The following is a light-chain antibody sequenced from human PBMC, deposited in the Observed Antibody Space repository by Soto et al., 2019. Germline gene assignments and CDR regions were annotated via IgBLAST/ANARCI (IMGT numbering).Light chain of an antibody. J-gene: IGLJ3*02. CDR3: CSYAGGRSFVV. Sequence: QSVLTQPPSVSGAPGQRVTISCTGSGSNIGATYDVHWYQQLPGTAPKLVIYEVNKRPSVDSNRFSGSKSGNTASLTIAGLQSEDEGEYYCCSYAGGRSFVVFGAGTKLTVL. CDR2: EVN. V-gene: IGLV1-40*01. CDR1: GSNIGATYD.